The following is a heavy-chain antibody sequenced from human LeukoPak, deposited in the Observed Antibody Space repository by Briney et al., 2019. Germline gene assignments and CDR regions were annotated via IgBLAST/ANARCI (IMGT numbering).Heavy chain of an antibody. Sequence: GVSLRLSCAASGFTFSTYAMSWVRQAPGKGLEWVSAISGSGGSTYYADSVKGRFTISRDNSKNTLYLQMNSLRAEDTAIYYCARDGGWWRFDFWGQGALVTVSS. D-gene: IGHD2-8*02. CDR1: GFTFSTYA. CDR3: ARDGGWWRFDF. J-gene: IGHJ4*02. V-gene: IGHV3-23*01. CDR2: ISGSGGST.